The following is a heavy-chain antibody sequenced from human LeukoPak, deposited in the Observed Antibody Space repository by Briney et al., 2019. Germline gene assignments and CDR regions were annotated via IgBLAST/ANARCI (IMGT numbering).Heavy chain of an antibody. Sequence: SETLSLTCTVSGGSISSYYWSWIRQPPGKGLEWIGYIYYSGSTNYNPSLKSRVTISVDTSKNQFSLKLSSVTAADTAVYYCARQGAYSGYPAPYFFDYWGQGTLVTVSS. CDR1: GGSISSYY. D-gene: IGHD5-12*01. J-gene: IGHJ4*02. V-gene: IGHV4-59*08. CDR2: IYYSGST. CDR3: ARQGAYSGYPAPYFFDY.